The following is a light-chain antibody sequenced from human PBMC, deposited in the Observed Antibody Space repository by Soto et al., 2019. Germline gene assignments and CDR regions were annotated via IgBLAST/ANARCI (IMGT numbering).Light chain of an antibody. Sequence: EIVMTQSPATLSLSPGERASRSCRSSLSVSSDLAWYRQKPGQAPRLLIYRAFTRATGIPARFSGSGFGTEFTLTISSLQSEDFAVYYCQEYNNWHPVTFGGGTKVDIK. J-gene: IGKJ4*01. CDR2: RAF. CDR1: LSVSSD. CDR3: QEYNNWHPVT. V-gene: IGKV3-15*01.